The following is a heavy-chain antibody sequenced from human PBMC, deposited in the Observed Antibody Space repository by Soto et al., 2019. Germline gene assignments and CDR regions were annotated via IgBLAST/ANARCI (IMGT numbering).Heavy chain of an antibody. J-gene: IGHJ6*02. Sequence: PGGSLRLSCEASGFSIRDYWMHWVRQAPGEGLVWVSCINGDASSTTYADSVKGRFTISRDDAKNTVYPQMTSLRAEDTAVYFCARDRSYAMEVWGQGTRATVSS. CDR2: INGDASST. V-gene: IGHV3-74*01. CDR3: ARDRSYAMEV. CDR1: GFSIRDYW.